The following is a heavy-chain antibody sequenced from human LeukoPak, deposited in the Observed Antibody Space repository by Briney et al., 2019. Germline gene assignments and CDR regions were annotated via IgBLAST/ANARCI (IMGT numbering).Heavy chain of an antibody. CDR2: IKSDGSST. CDR1: GFTFSSYW. Sequence: AGGSLRLSCAASGFTFSSYWMHWVRQAPGKGMVCVSRIKSDGSSTSYADSVKGRFTISRDDAKHTLYLQMNSLRAEDTAVYYCARAYNSHFDYWGQGALVTVSS. D-gene: IGHD1-1*01. J-gene: IGHJ4*02. CDR3: ARAYNSHFDY. V-gene: IGHV3-74*01.